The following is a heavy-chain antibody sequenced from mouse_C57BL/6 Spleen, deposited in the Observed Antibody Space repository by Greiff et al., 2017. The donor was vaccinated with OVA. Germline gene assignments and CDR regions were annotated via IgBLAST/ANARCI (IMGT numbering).Heavy chain of an antibody. D-gene: IGHD1-1*01. CDR3: TRGYGSSYWYFDV. CDR2: IDPETGGT. J-gene: IGHJ1*03. CDR1: GYTFTDYE. V-gene: IGHV1-15*01. Sequence: QVQLKESGAELVRPGASVTLSCKASGYTFTDYEMHWVKQTPVHGLEWIGAIDPETGGTAYNQKFKGKAILTADNSSSTAYMELRSLTSEDSAVYYCTRGYGSSYWYFDVWGTGTTVTVSS.